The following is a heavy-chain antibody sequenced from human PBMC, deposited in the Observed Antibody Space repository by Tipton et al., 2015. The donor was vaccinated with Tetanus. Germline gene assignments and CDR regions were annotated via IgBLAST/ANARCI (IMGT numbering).Heavy chain of an antibody. CDR1: GFAFSGYY. CDR2: LSSTGTTI. D-gene: IGHD3-3*01. CDR3: ARDFRPIFGVAQPFDP. Sequence: SLRLSCEASGFAFSGYYMAWIRQAPGKGLEWVSYLSSTGTTIYHADSVKGRFTISRDNARNSMYLQMNSLRDEDTAIYYCARDFRPIFGVAQPFDPWGQGTLVTVSS. J-gene: IGHJ5*02. V-gene: IGHV3-11*04.